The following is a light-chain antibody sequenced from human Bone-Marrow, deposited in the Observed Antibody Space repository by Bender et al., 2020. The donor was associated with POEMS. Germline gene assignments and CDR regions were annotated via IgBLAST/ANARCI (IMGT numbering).Light chain of an antibody. V-gene: IGLV2-23*01. Sequence: QSALTQPPSASGSPGQSVTISCTGTSDDIGNYDYVSWYQQHPGKAPKVMIYEGNKRPSGISNRFSGSKSGNTASLTISGLQADDEADYYCCSYAGHNTWVFGGGTKLTVL. CDR3: CSYAGHNTWV. J-gene: IGLJ3*02. CDR2: EGN. CDR1: SDDIGNYDY.